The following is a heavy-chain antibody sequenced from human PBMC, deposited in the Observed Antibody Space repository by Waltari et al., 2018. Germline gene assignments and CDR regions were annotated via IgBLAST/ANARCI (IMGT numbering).Heavy chain of an antibody. CDR3: ARGGGSLDY. J-gene: IGHJ4*02. D-gene: IGHD3-10*01. Sequence: DVLLVESGGDLVQPGGSLRLSCAASGFSFSSWYMSWFRQAPGNGLEWVANRNQEESEKNYVDSVKGRFTISRDNAKNTLYLQMNSLRAEDTAVYYCARGGGSLDYWGQGTQVTVSS. CDR2: RNQEESEK. CDR1: GFSFSSWY. V-gene: IGHV3-7*01.